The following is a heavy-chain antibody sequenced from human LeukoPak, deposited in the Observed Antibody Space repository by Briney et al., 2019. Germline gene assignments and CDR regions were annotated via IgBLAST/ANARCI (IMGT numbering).Heavy chain of an antibody. CDR3: ARITGNYYEIDY. CDR1: GFTFRSHG. CDR2: IWYDGSKE. J-gene: IGHJ4*02. Sequence: GRSLRLSCAASGFTFRSHGMHWVRQAPGKGLEWAAVIWYDGSKEYYADSVKGRFTVSRGNSKNTLYLQMNSLRADDTAVYYCARITGNYYEIDYWGQGTLVTVSS. D-gene: IGHD3-22*01. V-gene: IGHV3-33*01.